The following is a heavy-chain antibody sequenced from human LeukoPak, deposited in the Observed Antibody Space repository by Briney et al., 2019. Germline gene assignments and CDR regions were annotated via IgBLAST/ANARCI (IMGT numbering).Heavy chain of an antibody. J-gene: IGHJ4*02. V-gene: IGHV4-59*01. D-gene: IGHD3-22*01. CDR1: GGSNSSYY. CDR2: IYYSGST. CDR3: ARGDYYDSSGYWLFDY. Sequence: SETLSLTCTVSGGSNSSYYWSWIRQPPGKGLEWIGYIYYSGSTNYNPSLKSRVTISVDTSKNQFSLKLSSVTAADTAVYYCARGDYYDSSGYWLFDYWGQGTLVTVSS.